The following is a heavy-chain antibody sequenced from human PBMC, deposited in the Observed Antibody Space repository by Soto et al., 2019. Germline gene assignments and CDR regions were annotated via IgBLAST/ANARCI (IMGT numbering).Heavy chain of an antibody. CDR2: ISTSSGDT. J-gene: IGHJ4*02. Sequence: QVHLVQSGAEVKKPGASVKVSCKASGYTFNRYAIHWVRQAPGQSLEGMGWISTSSGDTKYSEKIQGRATITRYTSASTAYLELGSLSSEDTAVYYCERDIQDCSGGSCGYYFDYWGQGTLVTVS. D-gene: IGHD2-15*01. CDR1: GYTFNRYA. V-gene: IGHV1-3*04. CDR3: ERDIQDCSGGSCGYYFDY.